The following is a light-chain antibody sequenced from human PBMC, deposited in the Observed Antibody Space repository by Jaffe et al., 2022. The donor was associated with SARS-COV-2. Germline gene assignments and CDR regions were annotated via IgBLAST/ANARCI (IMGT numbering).Light chain of an antibody. CDR1: QVVYSSF. J-gene: IGKJ4*01. CDR3: QQYASSPLT. CDR2: GAS. V-gene: IGKV3-20*01. Sequence: EIVLTQSPGALSLSPGERATLSCRASQVVYSSFLAWYQLTPGQPPRLLIYGASSRATDIPDRFSGSGSGTDFTLTISRLEPEDSAVYFCQQYASSPLTFGGGTKVEIK.